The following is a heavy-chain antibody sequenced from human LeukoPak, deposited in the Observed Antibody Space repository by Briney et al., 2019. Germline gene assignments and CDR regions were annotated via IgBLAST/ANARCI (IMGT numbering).Heavy chain of an antibody. Sequence: SETLSLTCTVSGGSISSGGYYWSWIRQHPGKGLEWIGYIYYSGSTYYNTSLKSRVTISVDTSKNQFSLKLSSVTAADTAVYYCARCVAAAGTDAFDIWGQGTMVTVSS. CDR2: IYYSGST. V-gene: IGHV4-31*03. CDR3: ARCVAAAGTDAFDI. D-gene: IGHD6-13*01. CDR1: GGSISSGGYY. J-gene: IGHJ3*02.